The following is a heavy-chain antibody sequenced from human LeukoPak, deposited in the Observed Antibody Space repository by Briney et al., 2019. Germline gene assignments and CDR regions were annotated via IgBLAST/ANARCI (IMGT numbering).Heavy chain of an antibody. D-gene: IGHD4-17*01. CDR1: GGTFSSYA. Sequence: ASVNVSCKASGGTFSSYAISWVRQAPGQGLEWMGGIIPIFGTANYAQKFQGRVTITADESTSTAYMELSSLRSEDTAVYYCARFGGTVTEKHFDYWGQGTLVTVSS. CDR2: IIPIFGTA. CDR3: ARFGGTVTEKHFDY. J-gene: IGHJ4*02. V-gene: IGHV1-69*13.